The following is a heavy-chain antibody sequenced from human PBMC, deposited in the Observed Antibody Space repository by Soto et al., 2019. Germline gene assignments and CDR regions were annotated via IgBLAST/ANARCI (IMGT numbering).Heavy chain of an antibody. Sequence: QVQLVQSGAEVKKPGASVKVSCKASGYTFTSYGISWVRQAPGQGLEWMGWISAYNGNTNYAQKLQGRVTMTTDTSTSTAYMELRSLRSDDTAVYYCARDRYQLHPTATPGMDVWGQGTTVTVSS. V-gene: IGHV1-18*01. CDR1: GYTFTSYG. CDR2: ISAYNGNT. D-gene: IGHD2-2*01. CDR3: ARDRYQLHPTATPGMDV. J-gene: IGHJ6*02.